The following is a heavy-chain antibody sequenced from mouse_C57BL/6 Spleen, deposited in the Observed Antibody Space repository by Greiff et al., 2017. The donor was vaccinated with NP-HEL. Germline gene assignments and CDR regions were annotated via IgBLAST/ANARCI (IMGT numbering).Heavy chain of an antibody. Sequence: QVQLQQPGAELVRPGSSVKLSCKASGYTFTSYWMDWVKQRPGEGLEWIGNIYPSDSETHYNQKFKDKATLTVDKSSSTAYMQLSSLTSEDSAVYDCARIYDGYNVSYAMDYWGQGTSVTVYS. V-gene: IGHV1-61*01. CDR1: GYTFTSYW. CDR3: ARIYDGYNVSYAMDY. J-gene: IGHJ4*01. D-gene: IGHD2-3*01. CDR2: IYPSDSET.